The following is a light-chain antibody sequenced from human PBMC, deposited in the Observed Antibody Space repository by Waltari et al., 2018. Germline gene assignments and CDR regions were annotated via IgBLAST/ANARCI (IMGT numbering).Light chain of an antibody. J-gene: IGKJ5*01. CDR2: DVS. CDR3: QQRDNWPSIT. Sequence: EIVFTQSPATLSLSPRERATLSCRASQSVSSSLGWYQQKPGQAPRLLIYDVSNRATDIPARFSGSGSGTDFTLTISSLEPEDFAVYYCQQRDNWPSITFGQGTRLEIK. CDR1: QSVSSS. V-gene: IGKV3-11*01.